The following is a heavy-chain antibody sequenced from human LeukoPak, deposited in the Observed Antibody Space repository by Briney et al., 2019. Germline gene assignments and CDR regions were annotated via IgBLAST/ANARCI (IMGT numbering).Heavy chain of an antibody. Sequence: GGSLRLSCAASGFTFSSYWMHWVRQAPGKGLVWVSRINSDGSSTSYADSVKGRFTISRDNAKNTLYLQMNSLRAEDTAVYYCARHGGYCGGDCHDAFDIWGQGTMVTFSA. CDR3: ARHGGYCGGDCHDAFDI. CDR1: GFTFSSYW. CDR2: INSDGSST. D-gene: IGHD2-21*02. J-gene: IGHJ3*02. V-gene: IGHV3-74*01.